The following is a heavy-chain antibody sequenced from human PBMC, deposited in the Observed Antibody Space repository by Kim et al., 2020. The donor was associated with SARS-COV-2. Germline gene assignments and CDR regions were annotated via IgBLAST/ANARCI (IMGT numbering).Heavy chain of an antibody. D-gene: IGHD3-10*01. J-gene: IGHJ6*02. V-gene: IGHV3-13*01. CDR2: IVTNGDT. CDR3: VRDTMSRGVQYSYYYGLDV. CDR1: GFTIRNYD. Sequence: GGSLRLSCAASGFTIRNYDMHWVRQATGKGLEWVSSIVTNGDTYYPGSVKGRFTISRDNAKNSLYLQMNSLRAGDTAIYYYVRDTMSRGVQYSYYYGLDVWGQGTTVTVSS.